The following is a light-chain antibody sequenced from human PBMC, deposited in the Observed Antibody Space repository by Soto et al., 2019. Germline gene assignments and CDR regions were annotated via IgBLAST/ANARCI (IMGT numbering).Light chain of an antibody. V-gene: IGKV2-30*01. CDR1: QSLVYSDGNTY. J-gene: IGKJ5*01. CDR3: MQTILLPIT. Sequence: DVVMTQSPLSLPVTLGQPASISCRSSQSLVYSDGNTYLNWFQQRPGQSPRRLIYKVSNRFSGVPDRFSGSGSGTDFTLKISRVGAEDIGVYYCMQTILLPITFGQGTRLEIK. CDR2: KVS.